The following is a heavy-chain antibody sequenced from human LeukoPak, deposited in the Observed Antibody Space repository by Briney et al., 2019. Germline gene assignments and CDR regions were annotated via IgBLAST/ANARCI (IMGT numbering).Heavy chain of an antibody. CDR1: GYTFTSYD. CDR2: MNPNSGNT. V-gene: IGHV1-8*03. J-gene: IGHJ4*02. CDR3: ARVPYSSSWGDFDY. D-gene: IGHD6-13*01. Sequence: ASMKVSCKASGYTFTSYDINWVRQATGQGLEWMGWMNPNSGNTGYAQKFQGRVTITRNTSISTAYMELSSLRSEDTAVYYCARVPYSSSWGDFDYWGQGTLVTVSS.